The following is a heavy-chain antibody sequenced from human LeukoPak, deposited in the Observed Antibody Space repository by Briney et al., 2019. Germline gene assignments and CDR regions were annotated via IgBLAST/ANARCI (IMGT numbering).Heavy chain of an antibody. CDR1: GYTFTGYY. V-gene: IGHV1-2*02. J-gene: IGHJ4*02. Sequence: ASVKVSCKASGYTFTGYYMHWVRQAPGQGLEWMGWINPNSGGTNYAQKFQGRVTMTRDTSISTAYMELSRLRSDDTAVYYCARAGRSGSYGYYFDYWGQGTLVTVSS. CDR2: INPNSGGT. D-gene: IGHD1-26*01. CDR3: ARAGRSGSYGYYFDY.